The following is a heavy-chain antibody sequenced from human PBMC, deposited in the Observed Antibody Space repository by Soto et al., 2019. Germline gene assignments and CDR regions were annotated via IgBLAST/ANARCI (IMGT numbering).Heavy chain of an antibody. V-gene: IGHV5-10-1*01. CDR2: IDPSDSYT. D-gene: IGHD4-17*01. Sequence: VESLQISFKGSCYSFTSYWISWVRQMPGKGLEWMGRIDPSDSYTNYSPSFQGHVTISADKSISTAYLQWSSLKASDTAMYYCARHRRRDTYGEDYYYYYYGMDVWGQGTMVTVSS. CDR1: CYSFTSYW. CDR3: ARHRRRDTYGEDYYYYYYGMDV. J-gene: IGHJ6*02.